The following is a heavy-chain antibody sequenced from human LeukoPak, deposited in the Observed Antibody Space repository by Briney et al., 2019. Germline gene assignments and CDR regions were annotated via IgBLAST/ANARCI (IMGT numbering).Heavy chain of an antibody. Sequence: GGSLRLSCAASGLTVSNNYMTWVRQAPGKGLEWVSVLYSGGSTYYADSVKGRLTISRDNSKNTLFLQMNSLRAEDTAVYYCARDSDGSSGLDYWGQGTLVTVSS. CDR1: GLTVSNNY. V-gene: IGHV3-53*01. J-gene: IGHJ4*02. CDR3: ARDSDGSSGLDY. D-gene: IGHD3-22*01. CDR2: LYSGGST.